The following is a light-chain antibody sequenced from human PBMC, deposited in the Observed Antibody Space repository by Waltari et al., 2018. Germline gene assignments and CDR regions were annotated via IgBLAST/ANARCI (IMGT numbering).Light chain of an antibody. CDR2: EGG. V-gene: IGLV2-23*01. CDR1: SSGVGSYNL. CDR3: SSYTGTATPRV. J-gene: IGLJ3*02. Sequence: QSALTQPASVSGSPGPSLTISCTEASSGVGSYNLVPWYQQHPGKAPKVILYEGGKRPSGVSNRFSGSKSGNTASLTISGLQADDEADYFCSSYTGTATPRVFGGGTRLTVL.